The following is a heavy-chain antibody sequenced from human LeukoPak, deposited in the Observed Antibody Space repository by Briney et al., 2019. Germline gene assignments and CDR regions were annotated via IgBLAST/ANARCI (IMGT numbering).Heavy chain of an antibody. CDR1: GFTVSTNY. CDR3: ARNMNPSTVVTPFDI. Sequence: GGSLRLSCAASGFTVSTNYMSWVRQAPWKGLEWVSAIYSGGSTYYADSVKGRFTISRDNSKNTLYLQMNSLRAEDTAVYYCARNMNPSTVVTPFDIWGQGTMVTVSS. D-gene: IGHD4-23*01. J-gene: IGHJ3*02. V-gene: IGHV3-53*01. CDR2: IYSGGST.